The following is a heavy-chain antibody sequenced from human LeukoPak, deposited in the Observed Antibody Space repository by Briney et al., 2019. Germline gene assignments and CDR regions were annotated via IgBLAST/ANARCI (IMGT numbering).Heavy chain of an antibody. Sequence: GGSLRLSCAASGFTFSSYAMSWVRQAPGKGLEWVSGISGSGGSTYYADSVKGRFTISRDNSKNTLYLQMNSLRAEDTAVYYCAKVRYNWNDAEFDYWGQGTLVTVSS. J-gene: IGHJ4*02. D-gene: IGHD1-20*01. CDR1: GFTFSSYA. CDR3: AKVRYNWNDAEFDY. CDR2: ISGSGGST. V-gene: IGHV3-23*01.